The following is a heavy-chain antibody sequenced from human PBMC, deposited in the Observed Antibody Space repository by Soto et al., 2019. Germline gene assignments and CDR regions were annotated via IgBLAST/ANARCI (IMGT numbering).Heavy chain of an antibody. CDR1: GGSVSSGSYY. CDR2: IYYSGST. V-gene: IGHV4-61*01. Sequence: RSLTCTVSGGSVSSGSYYWSWIRQPPGKGLEWIGYIYYSGSTNYNPSLKSRVTISVDTSKNQFSLKLSSVTAADTAVYYCARDHSEPGQTLPYGMDVWGQGTTVTVSS. CDR3: ARDHSEPGQTLPYGMDV. J-gene: IGHJ6*02. D-gene: IGHD3-10*01.